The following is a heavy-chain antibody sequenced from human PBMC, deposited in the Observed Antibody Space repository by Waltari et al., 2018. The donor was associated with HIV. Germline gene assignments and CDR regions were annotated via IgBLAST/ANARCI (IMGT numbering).Heavy chain of an antibody. V-gene: IGHV4-39*01. J-gene: IGHJ4*02. CDR2: IYYSGST. Sequence: QLQLQESGPGMVKPSETLSLTCTVSGRSISSSYYYLGWIRQPPGKGLGWIGSIYYSGSTYYNPSLKSRVTISVDTSKNQFSLKLSSVTAADTAVYYCARHSSVTKIHFDYWGQGTLVTVSS. D-gene: IGHD4-4*01. CDR3: ARHSSVTKIHFDY. CDR1: GRSISSSYYY.